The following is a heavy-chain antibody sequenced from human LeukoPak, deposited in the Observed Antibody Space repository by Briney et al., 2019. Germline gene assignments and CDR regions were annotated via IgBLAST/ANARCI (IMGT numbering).Heavy chain of an antibody. J-gene: IGHJ1*01. CDR2: IYHSGST. V-gene: IGHV4-30-2*01. CDR3: ASVAAAGVEYFQH. Sequence: SETLSLTCAVSGGSISSGGYSWSWIRQPPGKGLEWIGYIYHSGSTYYNPSLKSRVTISVDRSKNQFSLKLSSVTAADTAVYYCASVAAAGVEYFQHWGQGTLVTVSS. D-gene: IGHD6-13*01. CDR1: GGSISSGGYS.